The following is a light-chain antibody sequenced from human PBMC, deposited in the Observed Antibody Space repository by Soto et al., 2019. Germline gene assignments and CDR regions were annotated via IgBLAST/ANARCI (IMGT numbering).Light chain of an antibody. CDR3: QQYSNWPPIT. J-gene: IGKJ5*01. CDR1: QSVNSN. CDR2: DTS. V-gene: IGKV3-15*01. Sequence: EIVMTQSPATLSLSPGERATLSCRASQSVNSNLAWYQQKPGQAPRLLIYDTSTRATGIPARFSGSGSGTEFTLTISSLQSEDFAVYYCQQYSNWPPITFGQGTRLEIK.